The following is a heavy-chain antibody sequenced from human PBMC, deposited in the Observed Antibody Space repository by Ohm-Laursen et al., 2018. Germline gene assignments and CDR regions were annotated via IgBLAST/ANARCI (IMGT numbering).Heavy chain of an antibody. CDR3: ARSFDTCYFDL. V-gene: IGHV4-59*12. J-gene: IGHJ4*02. Sequence: GTLSLTCTVSGGSISSYYWSWIRQPPGKGLEWIGYIYYSGSTNYNPSLKSRVTISVDTSKNQFSLKVNSVTAADTAVYYCARSFDTCYFDLWGQGTLVTVSS. CDR2: IYYSGST. CDR1: GGSISSYY.